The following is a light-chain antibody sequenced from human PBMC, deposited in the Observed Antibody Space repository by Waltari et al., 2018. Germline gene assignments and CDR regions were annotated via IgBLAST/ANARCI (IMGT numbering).Light chain of an antibody. Sequence: DIQMTQSPSSLSASVGDRVTITCRASQSISGYLNWYQQKPGKAPKVLIYATSSLQSGVPSRFSGSGSATDFTLTIYSLQPEDFATYYCQQSYRTPPLTFGGGTKVEIK. J-gene: IGKJ4*01. V-gene: IGKV1-39*01. CDR2: ATS. CDR1: QSISGY. CDR3: QQSYRTPPLT.